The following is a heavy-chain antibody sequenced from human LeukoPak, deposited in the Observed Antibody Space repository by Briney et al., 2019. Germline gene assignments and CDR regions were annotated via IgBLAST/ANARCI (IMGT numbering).Heavy chain of an antibody. Sequence: GGSLRLSCSASGFTFSSYAMHWVRQAPGKGLEYVSAISSNGGSTYYADSVKGRFTISRDNSKNTLYLQMSSLRAEDTAVYYCVKGPTITMVRGVIHPFDYWGQGTLVTVSS. V-gene: IGHV3-64D*06. CDR2: ISSNGGST. D-gene: IGHD3-10*01. CDR1: GFTFSSYA. J-gene: IGHJ4*02. CDR3: VKGPTITMVRGVIHPFDY.